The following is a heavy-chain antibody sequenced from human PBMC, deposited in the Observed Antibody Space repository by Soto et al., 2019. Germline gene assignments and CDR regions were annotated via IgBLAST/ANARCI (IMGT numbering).Heavy chain of an antibody. CDR2: IYYSGST. CDR3: ARESPMVRGGLNWFDP. Sequence: QVQLQESGPGLVKPSETLSLTCTVSCGSISSYYWSWIRQPPGKGLEWIGYIYYSGSTNYNPSLKSRVTISVDTSKNQFSLKLSSVTAADTAVYYCARESPMVRGGLNWFDPWGQGTLVTVSS. CDR1: CGSISSYY. J-gene: IGHJ5*02. D-gene: IGHD3-10*01. V-gene: IGHV4-59*01.